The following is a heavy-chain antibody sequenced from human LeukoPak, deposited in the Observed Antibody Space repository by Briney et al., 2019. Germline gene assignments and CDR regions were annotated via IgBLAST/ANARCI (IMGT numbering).Heavy chain of an antibody. D-gene: IGHD4-17*01. Sequence: PGGSLRLSCAASGFTFSSYGMHWVRQAPGKGLEWVAFIRYDGSNKYYADSVKGRFTISRDNSKNTLYLQMNSLRAEDTAVYYCANLAPDLSRMTTVIYDAFDIWGQGTMVTVSS. CDR2: IRYDGSNK. CDR1: GFTFSSYG. J-gene: IGHJ3*02. V-gene: IGHV3-30*02. CDR3: ANLAPDLSRMTTVIYDAFDI.